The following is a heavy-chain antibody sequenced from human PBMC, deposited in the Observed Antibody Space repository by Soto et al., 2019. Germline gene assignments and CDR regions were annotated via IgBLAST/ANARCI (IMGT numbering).Heavy chain of an antibody. CDR2: IYYSGST. D-gene: IGHD5-18*01. V-gene: IGHV4-39*01. Sequence: SETLSLTCTVSCGSISSSSYYWGCIRQPPGKGLEWIGSIYYSGSTYYNPSLKSRVTISVDTSKNQFSLKLSSVTAADTAVYYCACIFSGGYGYGFYYYGMDVWGQGTTVTVS. J-gene: IGHJ6*02. CDR3: ACIFSGGYGYGFYYYGMDV. CDR1: CGSISSSSYY.